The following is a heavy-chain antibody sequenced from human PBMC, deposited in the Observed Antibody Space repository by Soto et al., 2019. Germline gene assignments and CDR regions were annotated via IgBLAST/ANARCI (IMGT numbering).Heavy chain of an antibody. J-gene: IGHJ4*02. V-gene: IGHV3-23*01. Sequence: WGCVGLSGVEAECIFSGYAMNLVRQAPGKGLEWVSVISGSGGSTYYADSVKGRFTISRDNSKNTLYLQMNSLRAEDTAVYYRATRSSGSYFDYWGQGTLVTVSS. CDR3: ATRSSGSYFDY. CDR2: ISGSGGST. CDR1: ECIFSGYA. D-gene: IGHD6-19*01.